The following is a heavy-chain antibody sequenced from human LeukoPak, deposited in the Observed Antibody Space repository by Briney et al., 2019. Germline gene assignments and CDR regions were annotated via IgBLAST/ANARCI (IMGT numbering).Heavy chain of an antibody. CDR3: AGTWKYQSLDSFYGLGV. CDR1: GGPVSSGSHY. J-gene: IGHJ6*02. D-gene: IGHD2-2*01. Sequence: PSETLSLTCTVSGGPVSSGSHYWNWIRQPPGKGLEWIGYVSYSGSTNYNPSLKSRVIISLYTSKNQFSLILNSVTAADTAVYFCAGTWKYQSLDSFYGLGVWGQGTPVTVSS. CDR2: VSYSGST. V-gene: IGHV4-61*01.